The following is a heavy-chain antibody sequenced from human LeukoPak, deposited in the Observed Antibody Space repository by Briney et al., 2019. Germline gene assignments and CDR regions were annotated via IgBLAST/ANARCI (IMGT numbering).Heavy chain of an antibody. CDR2: IRTSGPNT. V-gene: IGHV3-48*04. CDR3: ARGGRGTYLNDY. J-gene: IGHJ4*02. Sequence: GGSLRLSCAASGFTFSSFSMNWVRQAPGKGLEWVSYIRTSGPNTDYTGSVKGRFTISRDNDRNTVYLQMNSLRGEDTAVYYCARGGRGTYLNDYWGQGTLVTVSS. CDR1: GFTFSSFS. D-gene: IGHD1-26*01.